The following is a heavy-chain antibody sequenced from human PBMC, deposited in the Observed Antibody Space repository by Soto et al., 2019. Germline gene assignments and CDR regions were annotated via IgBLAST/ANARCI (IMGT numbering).Heavy chain of an antibody. CDR1: GFSFGTYA. CDR2: ISYHGGNE. Sequence: QVQLVESGGGVVQPGRSLRLSCAASGFSFGTYAMYWVRQAPGKGLEWVAVISYHGGNEYYADSVKGRFTISRDNSKNTLYLQMNSLRAEDTAVYYCANEEHWGQGTLVTVFS. J-gene: IGHJ1*01. CDR3: ANEEH. V-gene: IGHV3-30-3*02.